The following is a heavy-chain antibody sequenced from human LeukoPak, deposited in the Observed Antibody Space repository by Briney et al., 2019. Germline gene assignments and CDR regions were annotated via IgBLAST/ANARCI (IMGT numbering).Heavy chain of an antibody. CDR1: GFTFSNYW. CDR3: ARGSGTYYNY. V-gene: IGHV3-7*01. Sequence: GGSLRLSCAASGFTFSNYWMSWVRQAPGKGLERVANIKQDGNEKYYVDSVKGRFTISRDNAKNSLYLQMNSLRAEDMAMYYCARGSGTYYNYWGQGTLVTVSS. J-gene: IGHJ4*02. CDR2: IKQDGNEK. D-gene: IGHD1-26*01.